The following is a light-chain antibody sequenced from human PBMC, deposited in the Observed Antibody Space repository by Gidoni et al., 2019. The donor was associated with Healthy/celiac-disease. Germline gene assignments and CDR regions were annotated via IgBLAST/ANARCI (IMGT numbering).Light chain of an antibody. J-gene: IGKJ4*01. Sequence: EIVLTQSPATLSLSPGYRATLSGTASQSVSSYLAWYQQKPGQAPRLLIYDASNRATGIPARFSGSGSGTDFTLTISSLGPEDFAVYYCQRRSNWPPLTFGGGTKVEIK. CDR2: DAS. CDR3: QRRSNWPPLT. CDR1: QSVSSY. V-gene: IGKV3-11*01.